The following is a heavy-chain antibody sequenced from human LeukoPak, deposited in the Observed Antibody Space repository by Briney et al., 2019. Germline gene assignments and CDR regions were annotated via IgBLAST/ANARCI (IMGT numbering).Heavy chain of an antibody. V-gene: IGHV1-69*04. J-gene: IGHJ3*02. Sequence: SVKVSCKASGGTFSSYTISWVRQAPGQGLEWMGRIIPILGIANYAQKFQGRVTITADKSTSTAYMELSSLRSEDTAVYYCARDKGLAPHRDAFDIWGQGTMVTVSS. D-gene: IGHD6-6*01. CDR3: ARDKGLAPHRDAFDI. CDR2: IIPILGIA. CDR1: GGTFSSYT.